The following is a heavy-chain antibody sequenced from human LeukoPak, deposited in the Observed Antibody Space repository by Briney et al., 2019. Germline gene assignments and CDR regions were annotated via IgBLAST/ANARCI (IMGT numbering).Heavy chain of an antibody. V-gene: IGHV1-18*01. CDR1: GYTFTSYG. D-gene: IGHD1-26*01. J-gene: IGHJ6*02. Sequence: ASVKVSCKASGYTFTSYGISWVRQAPGQGLEWMGWISAYNSNTNYAQKLQGRVTMTTDTSTSTAYMELRSLRSDDTAVYYCARDFIGAWADYYYGMDVWGQGTTVTVSS. CDR3: ARDFIGAWADYYYGMDV. CDR2: ISAYNSNT.